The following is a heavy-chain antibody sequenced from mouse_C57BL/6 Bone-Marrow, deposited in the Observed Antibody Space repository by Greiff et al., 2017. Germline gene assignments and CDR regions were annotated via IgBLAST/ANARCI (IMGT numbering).Heavy chain of an antibody. J-gene: IGHJ2*01. CDR1: GFTFSSSA. D-gene: IGHD1-1*01. V-gene: IGHV5-9-1*02. CDR2: ISSGGDYI. Sequence: EVQGVESGEGLVKPGGSLKLSCAASGFTFSSSAMSWVRQTPEKRLEWVAYISSGGDYIYYADTVKGRFTITRDNARNTLYLQMSSLKSEDTAMYYCTRERGYGSSPDYFDYWGQGTTLTVSA. CDR3: TRERGYGSSPDYFDY.